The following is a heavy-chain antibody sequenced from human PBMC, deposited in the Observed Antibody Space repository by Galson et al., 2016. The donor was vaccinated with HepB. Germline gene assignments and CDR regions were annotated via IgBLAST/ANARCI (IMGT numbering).Heavy chain of an antibody. CDR3: TRVLQWFGERWFDP. Sequence: SLRLSCAASGFTFSSYAMHWVRQAPGKGLEWVAVISYDGSNKYYADSVKGRFTISRDNSKNTLYLQMNSLRAEDTAVYYCTRVLQWFGERWFDPWGQGTLVTVSS. D-gene: IGHD3-10*01. CDR1: GFTFSSYA. V-gene: IGHV3-30-3*01. CDR2: ISYDGSNK. J-gene: IGHJ5*02.